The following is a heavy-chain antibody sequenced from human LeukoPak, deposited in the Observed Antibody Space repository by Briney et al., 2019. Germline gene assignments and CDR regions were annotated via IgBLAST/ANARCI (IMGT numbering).Heavy chain of an antibody. V-gene: IGHV3-11*04. J-gene: IGHJ4*02. CDR1: GFPFSDYY. CDR3: ARPPTVTTAGYYFGY. CDR2: IGSSGSPI. D-gene: IGHD4-17*01. Sequence: GGSLRLSCAASGFPFSDYYMSWIRQAPGKGLEWVSYIGSSGSPIYYADSVRGRFTISSDNAKNSLFLQVNSLRAEDTAVYYCARPPTVTTAGYYFGYWGQGTLVTVSS.